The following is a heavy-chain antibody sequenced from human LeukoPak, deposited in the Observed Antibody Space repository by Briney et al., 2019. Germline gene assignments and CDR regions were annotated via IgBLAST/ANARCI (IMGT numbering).Heavy chain of an antibody. D-gene: IGHD3-10*01. V-gene: IGHV3-23*01. J-gene: IGHJ4*02. CDR3: AREFNTVGNFDY. CDR2: ISGSGGST. CDR1: GFTFSSYA. Sequence: GGSLRLSCAASGFTFSSYAMSWVRQAPGKGLEWVSAISGSGGSTYYADSVKGRFTISRDNAKNSLYLQMNSLRAEDTAVYYCAREFNTVGNFDYWGQGTLVTVSS.